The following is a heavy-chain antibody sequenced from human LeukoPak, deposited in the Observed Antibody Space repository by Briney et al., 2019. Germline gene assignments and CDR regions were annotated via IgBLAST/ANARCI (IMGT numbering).Heavy chain of an antibody. CDR2: IYSGGST. CDR1: EFTVNTNY. Sequence: GGSLRLSCAASEFTVNTNYMSWVRQAPGKGLEWVSVIYSGGSTYYADSVKGRFTISRDNSKNTLFLQMNSLRAEDTAIYYCAKDLGYAFDYWGQGTLVTVSS. D-gene: IGHD2-2*01. CDR3: AKDLGYAFDY. J-gene: IGHJ4*02. V-gene: IGHV3-53*01.